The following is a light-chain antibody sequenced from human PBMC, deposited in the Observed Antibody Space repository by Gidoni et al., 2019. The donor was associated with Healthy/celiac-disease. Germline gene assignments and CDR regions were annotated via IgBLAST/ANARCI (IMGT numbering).Light chain of an antibody. CDR1: QSVSSSY. Sequence: DIVFTQSPGTLSLSPGERATLSCRASQSVSSSYLAWYQQKPGQAPRLLIYGASSRATGIPDRFRGSGSGTDFTLTISRLEPEDFAVYYCQQYGSSPRYTFGQGTKLEIK. V-gene: IGKV3-20*01. CDR2: GAS. CDR3: QQYGSSPRYT. J-gene: IGKJ2*01.